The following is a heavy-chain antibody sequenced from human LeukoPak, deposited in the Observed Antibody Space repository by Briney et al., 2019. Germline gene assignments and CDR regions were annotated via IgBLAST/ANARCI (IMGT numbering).Heavy chain of an antibody. D-gene: IGHD3-10*01. J-gene: IGHJ4*02. CDR3: ARQARKDYYGSGSYYNNLDY. CDR1: GGSISGYY. CDR2: IYTTEST. V-gene: IGHV4-4*07. Sequence: SETLSLTCTVSGGSISGYYWSWIRQPAGKGLEWIGRIYTTESTNYNPALNSRITMSLDTSKNQFSLKLSSVTAADTAVYYCARQARKDYYGSGSYYNNLDYWGQGTLVTVSS.